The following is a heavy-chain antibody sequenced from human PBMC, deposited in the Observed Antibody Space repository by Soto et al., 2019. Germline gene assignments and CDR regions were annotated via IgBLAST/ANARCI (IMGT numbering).Heavy chain of an antibody. CDR2: ISSSSSTI. D-gene: IGHD1-26*01. CDR3: AREKESGIVGATRPPGFFDY. V-gene: IGHV3-48*02. Sequence: EVQLVESGGGLVQPGGSLRLSCAASGFTFSSYSMNWVRQAPGKGLEWVSYISSSSSTIYYADSMKGRFTISRDNAKNSLYLQMNSLRDEDTAVYYCAREKESGIVGATRPPGFFDYWGQGTLVTVSS. CDR1: GFTFSSYS. J-gene: IGHJ4*02.